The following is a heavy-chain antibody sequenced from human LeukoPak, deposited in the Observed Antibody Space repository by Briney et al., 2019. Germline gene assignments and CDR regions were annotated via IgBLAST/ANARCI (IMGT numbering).Heavy chain of an antibody. CDR2: IYYSGST. D-gene: IGHD3-22*01. J-gene: IGHJ4*02. CDR1: GGSISSGGYY. CDR3: ARGFHPSLMIVVVTYFDY. Sequence: SETLSLTCTVSGGSISSGGYYWSWIRQHPGKGLEWIGYIYYSGSTYYNPSLKSRVTISVDTSKNQFSLKLSSVTAADTAVYYCARGFHPSLMIVVVTYFDYWGQGTLVTVSS. V-gene: IGHV4-31*03.